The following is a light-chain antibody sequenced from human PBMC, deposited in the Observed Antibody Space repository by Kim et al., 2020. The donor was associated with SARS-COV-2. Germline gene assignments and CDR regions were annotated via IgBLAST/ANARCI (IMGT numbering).Light chain of an antibody. J-gene: IGLJ2*01. CDR3: QVWDSSSGVV. Sequence: VTTARRARINCGGNNIGSKAVHWYQQRPGQAPVLVIYSDSNRPSGIPERFSGSNPGNTTTLTISRIEAGDEANYYCQVWDSSSGVVFGGGTQLTVL. CDR1: NIGSKA. CDR2: SDS. V-gene: IGLV3-12*01.